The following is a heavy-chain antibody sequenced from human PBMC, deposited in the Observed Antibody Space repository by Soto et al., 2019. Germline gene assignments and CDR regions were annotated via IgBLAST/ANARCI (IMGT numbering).Heavy chain of an antibody. D-gene: IGHD3-16*02. CDR2: ISGSGGST. CDR1: GFTFSNHA. J-gene: IGHJ6*03. Sequence: PGGSLRLSCAASGFTFSNHAMSWVRQAPGKGLEWVSAISGSGGSTYYADSVKGRFTISRDNSKNTLYLQMNSLRAEDTAVYYCAKSVRYYYYYMDVWGKGTTVTVSS. CDR3: AKSVRYYYYYMDV. V-gene: IGHV3-23*01.